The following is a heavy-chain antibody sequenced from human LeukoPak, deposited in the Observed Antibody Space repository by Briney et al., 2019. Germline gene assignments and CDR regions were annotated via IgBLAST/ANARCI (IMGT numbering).Heavy chain of an antibody. CDR3: ASEIPNCRTTSCPR. Sequence: PGGSLRLSCVASGFTFSSYSMNWVRLAPGKGLEWVANIKQDGSEKYYVDSVKGRFTISRDNAKNSLYLQMNSLRAEDTAVYYCASEIPNCRTTSCPRWGQGTLVTVSS. CDR2: IKQDGSEK. J-gene: IGHJ4*02. V-gene: IGHV3-7*01. CDR1: GFTFSSYS. D-gene: IGHD2-2*01.